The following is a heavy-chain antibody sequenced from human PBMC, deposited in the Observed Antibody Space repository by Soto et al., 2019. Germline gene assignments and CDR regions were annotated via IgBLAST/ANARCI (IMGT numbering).Heavy chain of an antibody. J-gene: IGHJ5*02. Sequence: GGSLSLSCAASGFTFENFGMSWVRQAPGKGLEWISSISGSGLNKYYADSVKGRFTISRDNSKNTVYLELSNLRAEDTAVYHCAKNQGVELVPLATVDWFDPWGQGSVVTVSS. D-gene: IGHD1-26*01. CDR2: ISGSGLNK. CDR1: GFTFENFG. CDR3: AKNQGVELVPLATVDWFDP. V-gene: IGHV3-23*01.